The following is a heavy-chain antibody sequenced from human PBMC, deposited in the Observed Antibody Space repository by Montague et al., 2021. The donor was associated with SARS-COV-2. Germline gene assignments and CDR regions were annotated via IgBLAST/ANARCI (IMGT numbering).Heavy chain of an antibody. J-gene: IGHJ4*02. CDR2: IDWDDDK. CDR1: GFSLSTSGMC. CDR3: AREIAAAGPALDY. Sequence: VKPTQTHTLACTFSGFSLSTSGMCVSWIRQPPGKALEWLARIDWDDDKYYSTSLKTRLTISKDTSKNQVVLTMTNMVPVDTATYYCAREIAAAGPALDYWGQGTLVTVSS. V-gene: IGHV2-70*11. D-gene: IGHD6-13*01.